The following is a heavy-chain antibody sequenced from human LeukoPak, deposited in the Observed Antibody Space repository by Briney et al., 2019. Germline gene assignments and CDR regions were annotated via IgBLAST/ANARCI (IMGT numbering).Heavy chain of an antibody. Sequence: SETLSLTCAVYGESFKDYYWNWIRQPPGKGLEWIGEINHSGSSNYNPSLKSRVTISVDTSKNQFSLKLSSVTAADTAVYYCARSGAYQHSSSYDYWGQGTLVTVSS. CDR3: ARSGAYQHSSSYDY. CDR1: GESFKDYY. V-gene: IGHV4-34*01. D-gene: IGHD6-13*01. J-gene: IGHJ4*02. CDR2: INHSGSS.